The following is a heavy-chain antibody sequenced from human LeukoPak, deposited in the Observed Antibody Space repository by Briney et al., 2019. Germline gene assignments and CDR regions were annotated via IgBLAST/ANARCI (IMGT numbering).Heavy chain of an antibody. CDR1: GFTFSSYS. CDR2: ISSSSSYI. Sequence: PGGSLRLSCAASGFTFSSYSMNWVRQAPGKGLEWVSSISSSSSYIYYADSVKGRFTISRDNAKNSLYLQMNGLRAEDTAVYYCARDIAAAVFYYYYGMDVWGQGTTVTVSS. D-gene: IGHD6-13*01. V-gene: IGHV3-21*01. CDR3: ARDIAAAVFYYYYGMDV. J-gene: IGHJ6*02.